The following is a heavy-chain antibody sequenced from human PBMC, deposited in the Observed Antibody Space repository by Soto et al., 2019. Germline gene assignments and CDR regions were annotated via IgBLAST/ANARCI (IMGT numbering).Heavy chain of an antibody. Sequence: GGSLRLSCAASGFTFSSNGMHWVRQAPGKGLEWVAVIWYDGNKKYYGDSVRGRFTISRDNSKNTLYLEMNSLRAEDTAVYYCVVDTSGLLDYWGQGTQVTVSS. CDR2: IWYDGNKK. D-gene: IGHD3-22*01. J-gene: IGHJ4*02. V-gene: IGHV3-33*03. CDR1: GFTFSSNG. CDR3: VVDTSGLLDY.